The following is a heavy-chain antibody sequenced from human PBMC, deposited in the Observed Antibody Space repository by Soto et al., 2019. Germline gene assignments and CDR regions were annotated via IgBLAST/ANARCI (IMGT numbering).Heavy chain of an antibody. CDR2: ISYDGGDK. CDR1: GFIFTSYG. Sequence: GWSLRLSCASSGFIFTSYGIHWVRQAPGKGLEWVAVISYDGGDKNYADSVKGRVTISRDNSKNTVSLQMNSLREDDTAVYYCARGVEYSTSSLFDYWGQGALVTVSS. D-gene: IGHD6-6*01. J-gene: IGHJ4*02. CDR3: ARGVEYSTSSLFDY. V-gene: IGHV3-30*03.